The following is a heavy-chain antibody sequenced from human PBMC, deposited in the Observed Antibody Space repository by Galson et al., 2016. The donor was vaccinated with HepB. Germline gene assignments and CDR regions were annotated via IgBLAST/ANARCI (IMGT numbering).Heavy chain of an antibody. V-gene: IGHV3-33*08. J-gene: IGHJ6*02. D-gene: IGHD2-15*01. CDR3: ARDTKGRVEVVVAANYYYYYGMDV. CDR2: IWYDGSNK. CDR1: GFTFGSYA. Sequence: SLRLSCAASGFTFGSYAMHWVRQAPGKGLEWVAVIWYDGSNKYYADSVKGRFTISRDNSKNTLYLQMNSLRAEDTAVYYCARDTKGRVEVVVAANYYYYYGMDVWGQGTTVTVAS.